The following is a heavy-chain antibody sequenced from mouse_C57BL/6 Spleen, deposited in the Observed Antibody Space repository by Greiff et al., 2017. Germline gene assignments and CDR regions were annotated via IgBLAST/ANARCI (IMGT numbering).Heavy chain of an antibody. CDR3: AISITNY. Sequence: EVKLMESGGGLVKPGGSLKLSCAASGFTFSDYGMHWVRQAPEKGLEWVAYISSGSSTIYYADTVKGRFTISRDNAKNTLFLQMTSLRSEDTAMYYCAISITNYWGQGTTLTVSS. V-gene: IGHV5-17*01. CDR1: GFTFSDYG. J-gene: IGHJ2*01. CDR2: ISSGSSTI. D-gene: IGHD2-4*01.